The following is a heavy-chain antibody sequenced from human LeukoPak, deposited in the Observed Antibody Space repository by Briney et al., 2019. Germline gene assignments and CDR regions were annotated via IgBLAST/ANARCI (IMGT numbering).Heavy chain of an antibody. J-gene: IGHJ4*02. CDR3: AKGQDIVLLPATTFDY. CDR1: GFTFSSYG. CDR2: IRYDGSNK. Sequence: GGSLRLSCAASGFTFSSYGMHWVRQAPGKGLEWVTFIRYDGSNKYNADSVKGRFTISRDNSKNTLYLQMNSLRAEDTAVYYCAKGQDIVLLPATTFDYWGQGTLVTVSS. V-gene: IGHV3-30*02. D-gene: IGHD2-2*01.